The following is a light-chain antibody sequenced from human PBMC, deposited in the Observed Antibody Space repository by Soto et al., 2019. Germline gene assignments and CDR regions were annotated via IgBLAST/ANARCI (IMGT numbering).Light chain of an antibody. CDR1: QSVFNH. J-gene: IGKJ4*01. V-gene: IGKV1-39*01. CDR3: QQYGTSPPALT. Sequence: DVQMTQSPSSLSASVGDSVTITCRASQSVFNHLSWFQQRPGKGPKLLIYDASSLHAGVPSRFSGSGYGTDFTLTITRLEPEDFAVYYCQQYGTSPPALTFGGGTKVEIK. CDR2: DAS.